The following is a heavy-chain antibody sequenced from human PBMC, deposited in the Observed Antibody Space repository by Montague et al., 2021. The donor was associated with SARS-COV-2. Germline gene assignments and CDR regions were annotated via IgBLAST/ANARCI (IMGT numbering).Heavy chain of an antibody. CDR2: IYHNGST. CDR1: GGSISSYY. D-gene: IGHD4-23*01. J-gene: IGHJ6*02. V-gene: IGHV4-59*01. Sequence: SETLSLTCTVSGGSISSYYWTWIQQPQGKGLESIGYIYHNGSTKYNHSLKSRVTISVDTSKNQFSLKLSSVSVADTAVYYCARGGGNSADYYNYTMDVWGQGTTVTVFS. CDR3: ARGGGNSADYYNYTMDV.